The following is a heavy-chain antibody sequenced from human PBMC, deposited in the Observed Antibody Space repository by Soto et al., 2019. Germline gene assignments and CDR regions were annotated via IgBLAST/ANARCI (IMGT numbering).Heavy chain of an antibody. CDR1: GFTFSTYD. V-gene: IGHV3-13*05. CDR2: IGSADDP. Sequence: EVQLVESGGGVVQPGGSLRLSCAASGFTFSTYDMHWVRQATGKGLEWVSAIGSADDPYYLGSVKGRFTFSRENAKNSLYLQMNSLRAGDTAVYYCARAYSGRLPRRADYYFAMDVWGQGTTVTVSS. CDR3: ARAYSGRLPRRADYYFAMDV. D-gene: IGHD2-15*01. J-gene: IGHJ6*02.